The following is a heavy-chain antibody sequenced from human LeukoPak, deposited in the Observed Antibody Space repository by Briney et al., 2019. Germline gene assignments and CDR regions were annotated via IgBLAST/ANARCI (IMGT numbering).Heavy chain of an antibody. V-gene: IGHV3-7*03. J-gene: IGHJ4*02. CDR2: IKQDGSEK. CDR3: ARDPGYDLWSGYLD. Sequence: GGSLRLSCAASGFTFSSYWMSWVRQAPGKGLEWVAIIKQDGSEKYYVDSVKGRFTISRDNAKNSLYLQMNSLRAEDTAVYYCARDPGYDLWSGYLDWGQGALVTVSS. CDR1: GFTFSSYW. D-gene: IGHD3-3*01.